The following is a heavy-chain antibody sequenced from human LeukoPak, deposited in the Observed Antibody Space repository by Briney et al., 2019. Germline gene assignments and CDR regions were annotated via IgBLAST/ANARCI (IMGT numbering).Heavy chain of an antibody. CDR1: GFTFSSFG. Sequence: GGSLRLSCAASGFTFSSFGMNWVRQAPGKGLEWISYISTSSLNTIHYANSVKGRFTISRDNAKNSLFLQMNSLRAEDTAVYYCARSLSTDFDYWGQGILVTVSS. CDR2: ISTSSLNTI. V-gene: IGHV3-48*04. J-gene: IGHJ4*02. CDR3: ARSLSTDFDY. D-gene: IGHD5/OR15-5a*01.